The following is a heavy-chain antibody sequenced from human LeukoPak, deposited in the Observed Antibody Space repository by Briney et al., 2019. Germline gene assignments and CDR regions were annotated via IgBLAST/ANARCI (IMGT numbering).Heavy chain of an antibody. D-gene: IGHD4-17*01. V-gene: IGHV4-34*01. J-gene: IGHJ4*02. CDR3: APDHRDYGDYEAY. Sequence: SETLSLTCAVYGGSFSGYYWSWIRQPPGKGLEWIGEINHSGSTNYNPSLKSRVTISVDTSKNQFSLKPSSVTAADTAVYYCAPDHRDYGDYEAYWGQGTLVTVSS. CDR1: GGSFSGYY. CDR2: INHSGST.